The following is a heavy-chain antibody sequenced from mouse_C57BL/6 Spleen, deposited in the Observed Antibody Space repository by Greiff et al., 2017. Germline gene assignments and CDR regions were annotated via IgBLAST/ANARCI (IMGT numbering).Heavy chain of an antibody. V-gene: IGHV1-85*01. Sequence: VQLQQSGPELVKPGASVKLSCKASGYTFTSYDINWVKQRPGQGLEWIGWIYPRDGSTKYNEKFKGKATLTVDTSSSTAYMERHSLTSEDSAVYFCARLEDYDGDAMDYWGQGTSVTVSS. CDR2: IYPRDGST. CDR1: GYTFTSYD. CDR3: ARLEDYDGDAMDY. J-gene: IGHJ4*01. D-gene: IGHD2-4*01.